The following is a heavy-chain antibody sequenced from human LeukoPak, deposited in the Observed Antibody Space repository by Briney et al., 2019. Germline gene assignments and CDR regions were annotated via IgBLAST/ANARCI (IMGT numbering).Heavy chain of an antibody. J-gene: IGHJ4*02. V-gene: IGHV3-23*01. CDR2: ISGSGGST. CDR3: AKRHYDSSGYPIKAY. D-gene: IGHD3-22*01. CDR1: GFPFSSYA. Sequence: GSLRLSCAASGFPFSSYAMSWVRPAPGKGLEWVSAISGSGGSTYYADSVKGRFTISRDNSKNTLYLQMNSLRAEDTAVYYCAKRHYDSSGYPIKAYWGQGTLVTVSS.